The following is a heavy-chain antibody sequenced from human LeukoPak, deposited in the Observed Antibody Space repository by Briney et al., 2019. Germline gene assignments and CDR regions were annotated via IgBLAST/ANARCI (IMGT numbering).Heavy chain of an antibody. J-gene: IGHJ6*02. CDR3: ARDNYDSRMGYYYYGMDV. CDR2: IYYSGST. D-gene: IGHD3-3*01. Sequence: SETLSLTCTVSGGSISSYYWSWIRQPPGKGLEWIGYIYYSGSTNYNPSLKSRVTISVDTSKNQFSLKLSSVTAADTAVYYCARDNYDSRMGYYYYGMDVWGQGTTVTVSS. CDR1: GGSISSYY. V-gene: IGHV4-59*01.